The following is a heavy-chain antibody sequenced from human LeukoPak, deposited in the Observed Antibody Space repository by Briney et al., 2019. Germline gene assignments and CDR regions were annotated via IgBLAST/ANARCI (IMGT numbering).Heavy chain of an antibody. Sequence: PGGSLRLSCAASRFTFGSYGMTWVRQAPGKGLEWVSAISGSGGSTYYADSVKGRFTISRDNSKNTLYLQMNSLRAEDTAVYYCAKPTYLVYAPDYWGQGTLVTVSS. CDR3: AKPTYLVYAPDY. CDR1: RFTFGSYG. V-gene: IGHV3-23*01. J-gene: IGHJ4*02. CDR2: ISGSGGST. D-gene: IGHD2-8*01.